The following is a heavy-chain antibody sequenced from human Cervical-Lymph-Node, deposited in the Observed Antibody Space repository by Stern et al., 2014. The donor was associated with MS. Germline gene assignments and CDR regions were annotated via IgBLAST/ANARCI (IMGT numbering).Heavy chain of an antibody. J-gene: IGHJ6*02. CDR1: GFSLSNSG. Sequence: VQLVASGGGVVQPGRSLTLSCAASGFSLSNSGMHWVRQAPGKVLEWVAVMSFVGGNKKYGDSVKGRFSISRDMANNTLFLQMNSLRPEDTAVYYCMGVGDAMHVWGQGTTVIVSS. CDR3: MGVGDAMHV. CDR2: MSFVGGNK. V-gene: IGHV3-30*03.